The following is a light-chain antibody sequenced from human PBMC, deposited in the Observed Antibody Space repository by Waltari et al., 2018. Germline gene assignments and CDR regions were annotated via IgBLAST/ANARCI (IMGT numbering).Light chain of an antibody. Sequence: DIQMTQSPSSLSSSVGDRVTITCRASRGIDAYLNWYQQQPGKAPKLLIYDASTLQRGGPTRFSGGGIGTDFSLTISDLQPEDFATYCCQQSYSAPFTFGRGTRLE. CDR1: RGIDAY. CDR2: DAS. CDR3: QQSYSAPFT. J-gene: IGKJ5*01. V-gene: IGKV1-39*01.